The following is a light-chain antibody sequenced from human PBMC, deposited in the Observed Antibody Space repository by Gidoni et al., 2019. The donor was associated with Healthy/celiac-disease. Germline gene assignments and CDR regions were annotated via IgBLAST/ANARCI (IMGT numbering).Light chain of an antibody. CDR1: QSISSY. V-gene: IGKV1-39*01. CDR3: QQSYRTLLT. CDR2: AAS. J-gene: IGKJ4*01. Sequence: DIQMTQSPSSLSASVGDRVTITCRASQSISSYLNWYQQKPGKAPRLLIYAASSLQSGVPSRFSGSGSGTYFTLTISRLQPEDFATYYCQQSYRTLLTFGGGTKVEIK.